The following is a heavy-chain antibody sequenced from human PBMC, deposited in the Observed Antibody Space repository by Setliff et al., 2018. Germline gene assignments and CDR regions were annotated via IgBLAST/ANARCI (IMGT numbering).Heavy chain of an antibody. J-gene: IGHJ4*02. CDR1: GDSISTGINY. Sequence: NPSETLSLTCTVSGDSISTGINYWSWIRQPAGKGLEWIGHIDRSGNTNFNPSLKSRVTISGDRSKNQFSLELSSVTAADTAVDYCARSLGSGSYYGSRPFHSDYWGQGIQVTVSS. CDR2: IDRSGNT. D-gene: IGHD3-10*01. V-gene: IGHV4-61*09. CDR3: ARSLGSGSYYGSRPFHSDY.